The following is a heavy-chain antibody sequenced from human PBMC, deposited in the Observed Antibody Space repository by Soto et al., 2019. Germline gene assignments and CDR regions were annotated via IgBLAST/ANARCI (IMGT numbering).Heavy chain of an antibody. CDR3: ATSRWQQLLPYDDYGMDV. CDR1: GFTFSSYW. Sequence: PGGSLRLSCAAPGFTFSSYWMSWVRQAPGKGLEWVANIKQDGSEKYYVDSVKGRFTISRDNAKNSLYLQMNSLRAEDTAVYYCATSRWQQLLPYDDYGMDVWGQGTTVTVSS. V-gene: IGHV3-7*01. J-gene: IGHJ6*02. D-gene: IGHD6-13*01. CDR2: IKQDGSEK.